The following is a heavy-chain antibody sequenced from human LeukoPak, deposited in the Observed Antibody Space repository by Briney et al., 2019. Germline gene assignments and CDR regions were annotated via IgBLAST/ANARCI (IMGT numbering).Heavy chain of an antibody. CDR2: IYHSGST. CDR1: GYSISSGYY. D-gene: IGHD2-2*01. CDR3: ARHRGGEYCSSTGCRPYYFDY. V-gene: IGHV4-38-2*01. J-gene: IGHJ4*02. Sequence: SETLSLTCAVSGYSISSGYYWGWIRQPPGKGLEWIGSIYHSGSTYYNPSLKSRVTISVDTSKNQFSLKLSSVTAADTAVYYCARHRGGEYCSSTGCRPYYFDYWGQGTLVTVSS.